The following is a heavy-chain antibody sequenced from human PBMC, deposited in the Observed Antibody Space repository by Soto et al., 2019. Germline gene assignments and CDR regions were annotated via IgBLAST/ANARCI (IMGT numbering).Heavy chain of an antibody. CDR1: GGAFNGYY. D-gene: IGHD3-10*01. CDR2: INPSGTV. CDR3: ARAGAALVRGSIGGFDY. J-gene: IGHJ4*02. V-gene: IGHV4-34*01. Sequence: QVHLQQWGAGLLKPSETLSLTCAVNGGAFNGYYWTWIRQSPGKGPQWIGEINPSGTVDYNPSLKSRVTFSIDTSEKQFSLTLTSVTAADTAVYYCARAGAALVRGSIGGFDYWGQGTLVTVSS.